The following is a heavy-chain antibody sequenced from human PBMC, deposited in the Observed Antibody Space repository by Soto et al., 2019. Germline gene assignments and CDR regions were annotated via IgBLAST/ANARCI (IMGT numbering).Heavy chain of an antibody. CDR3: AISSGSADWFDP. D-gene: IGHD3-22*01. CDR2: SYYSGST. V-gene: IGHV4-31*03. CDR1: GGSISSGGYY. J-gene: IGHJ5*02. Sequence: QVQLQESGPGLVKPSQTLSLTCTVSGGSISSGGYYWSWIRQHPGKGLEWIGYSYYSGSTYYNPSLRSRVTISVDTSKNQFSLKLRSVTAADTAVYYCAISSGSADWFDPWGQGTLVTVSS.